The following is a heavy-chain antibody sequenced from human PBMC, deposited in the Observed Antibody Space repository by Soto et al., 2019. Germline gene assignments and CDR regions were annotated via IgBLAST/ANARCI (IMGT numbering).Heavy chain of an antibody. Sequence: PGGSLRLSCAASGFTVSSNYMSWVRQAPGKGLEWVSVIYSGGSTYYADSVKGRFTISRDNSKNTLYLQMNSLRAEDTAVYYCARDQGASAPYGLDVWGQGTTVTVSS. V-gene: IGHV3-53*01. D-gene: IGHD1-26*01. CDR1: GFTVSSNY. J-gene: IGHJ6*02. CDR2: IYSGGST. CDR3: ARDQGASAPYGLDV.